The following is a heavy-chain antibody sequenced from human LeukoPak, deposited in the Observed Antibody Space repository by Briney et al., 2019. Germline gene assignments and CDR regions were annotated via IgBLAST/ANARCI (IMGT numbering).Heavy chain of an antibody. CDR1: GYSFTSYW. CDR2: IYPGDSDT. V-gene: IGHV5-51*01. D-gene: IGHD2-2*01. Sequence: GESLEISCKGSGYSFTSYWIGWVRQMPGKGLEWMGIIYPGDSDTRYSPSFQGQVTISADKSISTAYLQWSSLKASDTAMYYCARLVPGDAMEVPATAIKIPDYWGQGTLVTVSS. J-gene: IGHJ4*02. CDR3: ARLVPGDAMEVPATAIKIPDY.